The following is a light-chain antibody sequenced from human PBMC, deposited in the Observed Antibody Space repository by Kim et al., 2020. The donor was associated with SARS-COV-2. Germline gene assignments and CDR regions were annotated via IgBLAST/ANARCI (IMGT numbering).Light chain of an antibody. Sequence: SYELTQPPSVSVSPGQTVSITCSGDKLGEKYSCWYRQKSGQSPVLVIYQDFKRPSGIPERFSGSNFGNTATLTISGTQAVDEADYYCQAWDSGTVVFGGGTQLTVL. V-gene: IGLV3-1*01. CDR2: QDF. CDR3: QAWDSGTVV. J-gene: IGLJ2*01. CDR1: KLGEKY.